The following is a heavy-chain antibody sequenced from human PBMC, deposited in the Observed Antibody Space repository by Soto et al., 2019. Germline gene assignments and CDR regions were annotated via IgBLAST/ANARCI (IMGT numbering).Heavy chain of an antibody. V-gene: IGHV1-18*01. D-gene: IGHD2-2*01. CDR3: ARDQFGDIVLVPAAITYYYYGMDV. CDR1: GYTFTSYG. CDR2: ISAYNGNT. Sequence: ASVKVSCKASGYTFTSYGISWVRQAPGQGLEWMGWISAYNGNTNYAQKLQGRVTMTTDTSTSTAYMELRSLRSDDTAVYYCARDQFGDIVLVPAAITYYYYGMDVWGQGTTVTVSS. J-gene: IGHJ6*02.